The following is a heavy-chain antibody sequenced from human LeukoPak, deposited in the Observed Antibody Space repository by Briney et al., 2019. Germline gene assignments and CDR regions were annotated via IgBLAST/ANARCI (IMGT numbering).Heavy chain of an antibody. CDR3: ARGTGEFRY. V-gene: IGHV4-59*01. CDR2: IYYSGST. CDR1: GDSISSYY. D-gene: IGHD3-10*01. J-gene: IGHJ4*02. Sequence: SETLSLTCTVSGDSISSYYWSWIRQPPGKGLEWIGYIYYSGSTNYNPSLKSRVTISVDTSKNQFSLKLSSVTAADTAVYYCARGTGEFRYWGQGTLVTVSS.